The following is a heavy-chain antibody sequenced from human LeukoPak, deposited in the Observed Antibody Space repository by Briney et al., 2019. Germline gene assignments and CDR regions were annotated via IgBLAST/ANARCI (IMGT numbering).Heavy chain of an antibody. Sequence: SETLSLTCAVYGGYFSGCYWSWIRQPPGKGLEWIGYINYSGFTSYNPSLKSRVAISVDTSKNQFSLRLSSVTAADTAVSYCARGLQFLEWFDAFDIWGQGAMVTVSS. J-gene: IGHJ3*02. CDR3: ARGLQFLEWFDAFDI. CDR2: INYSGFT. D-gene: IGHD3-3*01. CDR1: GGYFSGCY. V-gene: IGHV4-34*01.